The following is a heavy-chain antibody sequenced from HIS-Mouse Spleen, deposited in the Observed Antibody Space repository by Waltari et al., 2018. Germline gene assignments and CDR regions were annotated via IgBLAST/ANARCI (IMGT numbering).Heavy chain of an antibody. Sequence: QVTLRGSGPALVKPTQPLSLTCTFSWFSLRTSGMCVSWIRQSPGKALEWLARIDWDDDKYYSTSLKTRLTISRDTSKNQVVLTMTNMDPLDTATYYCARIAEGYNSGWYAFDYWGQGTLVTVSS. D-gene: IGHD6-19*01. CDR1: WFSLRTSGMC. J-gene: IGHJ4*02. CDR3: ARIAEGYNSGWYAFDY. CDR2: IDWDDDK. V-gene: IGHV2-70*15.